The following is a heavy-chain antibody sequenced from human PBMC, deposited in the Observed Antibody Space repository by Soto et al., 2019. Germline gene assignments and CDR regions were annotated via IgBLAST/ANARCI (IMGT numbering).Heavy chain of an antibody. CDR1: GFTFDDYA. CDR3: AKDNRLAAAGTIDY. J-gene: IGHJ4*02. CDR2: ISWNSGSI. D-gene: IGHD6-13*01. Sequence: GGSLRLSCAASGFTFDDYAMHWVRQAPGKGLEWVSGISWNSGSIGYADSVKGRFTISRDNAKNSLYLQMNSLRAEDTALYYCAKDNRLAAAGTIDYWGQGTLVTVSS. V-gene: IGHV3-9*01.